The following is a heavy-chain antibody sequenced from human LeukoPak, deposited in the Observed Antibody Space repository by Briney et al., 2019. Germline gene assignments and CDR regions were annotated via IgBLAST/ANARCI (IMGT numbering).Heavy chain of an antibody. CDR2: ISSSGSTI. Sequence: GGSLRLSCAASGFTFSDYYMSWIRQAPGKGLEWVSYISSSGSTIYYADSVKGRFTISRGNAKNSLYLQMNSLRAEDTAVYYCARDSYYYDSSGYYGWGQGTLVTVSS. J-gene: IGHJ4*02. V-gene: IGHV3-11*04. CDR3: ARDSYYYDSSGYYG. CDR1: GFTFSDYY. D-gene: IGHD3-22*01.